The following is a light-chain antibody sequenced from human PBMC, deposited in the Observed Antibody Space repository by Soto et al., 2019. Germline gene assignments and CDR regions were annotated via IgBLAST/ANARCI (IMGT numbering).Light chain of an antibody. CDR2: RND. Sequence: QSVLTQPPSASGTPGQRVTISCSGSSSNIGSNHVYWYRQLPGTAPNVLIYRNDERPSGVPDRFSGSKSGSSASLAISGLRSEDEADYYCSAWDDSLSGPVFGRGTKLTVL. V-gene: IGLV1-47*01. CDR1: SSNIGSNH. CDR3: SAWDDSLSGPV. J-gene: IGLJ3*02.